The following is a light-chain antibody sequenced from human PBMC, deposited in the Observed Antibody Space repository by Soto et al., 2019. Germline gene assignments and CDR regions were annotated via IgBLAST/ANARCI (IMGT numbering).Light chain of an antibody. CDR2: ENN. V-gene: IGLV1-51*02. J-gene: IGLJ7*01. Sequence: QSVLTQPPSVSAAPGQKVTISCSGSSSNIAIDYVSWYQQLPGTAPKLLIYENNKRPSGIPDRFSGAKSGTSSTLGITGLPAGDEADYYCGTCDSILSAPVFGCGTQLTV. CDR1: SSNIAIDY. CDR3: GTCDSILSAPV.